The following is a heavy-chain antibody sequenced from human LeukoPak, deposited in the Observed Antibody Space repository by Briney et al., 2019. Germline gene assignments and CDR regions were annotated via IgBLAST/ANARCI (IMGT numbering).Heavy chain of an antibody. Sequence: GRSLRLSCAASGFTFSSYAMHWVRQAPGKGLEWVAVISYDGSNKYYADSVKGRFTISRDNSKNTLYLQVNSLRAEDTAVYYCARDRGPSPKSIVLMVYAQGGWFDPWGQGTLVTVSS. D-gene: IGHD2-8*01. CDR1: GFTFSSYA. CDR3: ARDRGPSPKSIVLMVYAQGGWFDP. J-gene: IGHJ5*02. CDR2: ISYDGSNK. V-gene: IGHV3-30*01.